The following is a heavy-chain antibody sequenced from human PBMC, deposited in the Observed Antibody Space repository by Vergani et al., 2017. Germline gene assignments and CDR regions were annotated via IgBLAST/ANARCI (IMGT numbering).Heavy chain of an antibody. Sequence: EVQLVESGGGLVQPGGSLRLSCAASGFMFRNYWLNWVRQAPGKGMEWVANIKQDGSEKYYVDSVRGRFPISRDNAKNSLYLQMNSLRAEDTVVYHCASPSAPGDYDALYIWGQGTMVTVSS. V-gene: IGHV3-7*01. D-gene: IGHD4-17*01. CDR2: IKQDGSEK. CDR3: ASPSAPGDYDALYI. J-gene: IGHJ3*02. CDR1: GFMFRNYW.